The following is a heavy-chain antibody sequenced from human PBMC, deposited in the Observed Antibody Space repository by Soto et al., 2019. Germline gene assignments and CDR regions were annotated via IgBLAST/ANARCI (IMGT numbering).Heavy chain of an antibody. Sequence: SETLSLTCTVSGGSISSYYWSWIRQPPGRGLEWIGYIYYSGSTNYNPSLKSRVTISVDTSKNQFSLKLSSVTAADTAVYYCARDGPSSYFAYWGQGTLVTVSS. V-gene: IGHV4-59*01. CDR2: IYYSGST. CDR1: GGSISSYY. J-gene: IGHJ4*02. CDR3: ARDGPSSYFAY.